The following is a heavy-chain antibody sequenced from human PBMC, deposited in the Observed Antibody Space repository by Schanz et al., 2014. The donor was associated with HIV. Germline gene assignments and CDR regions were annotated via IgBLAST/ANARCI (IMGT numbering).Heavy chain of an antibody. CDR2: ISYDGSNK. J-gene: IGHJ4*02. V-gene: IGHV3-30*18. CDR3: AKEGKPVVVDGPRH. Sequence: VQLVESGGGLVQPGGSLRLSCAASGFTFSSYGMHWVRQAPGKGLEWVAVISYDGSNKYYADSVKGRFTVSRDNSKNTLYLQLDNVRAEDTAVYYCAKEGKPVVVDGPRHWGQGVLVTVSS. CDR1: GFTFSSYG. D-gene: IGHD2-15*01.